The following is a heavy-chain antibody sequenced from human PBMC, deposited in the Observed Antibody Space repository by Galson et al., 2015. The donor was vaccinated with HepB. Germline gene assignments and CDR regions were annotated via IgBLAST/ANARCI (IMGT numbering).Heavy chain of an antibody. J-gene: IGHJ6*02. CDR2: IKSKTDGGTT. Sequence: LRLSCAASGFTFSNAWMSWVRQAPGKGLEWVGRIKSKTDGGTTDYAAPVKGRFTISRGDSKNTLYLQMNSLKTEDTAVYCCTTDTRQSLFYYDSSGLGMDVWDQGTTVTVSS. D-gene: IGHD3-22*01. V-gene: IGHV3-15*01. CDR1: GFTFSNAW. CDR3: TTDTRQSLFYYDSSGLGMDV.